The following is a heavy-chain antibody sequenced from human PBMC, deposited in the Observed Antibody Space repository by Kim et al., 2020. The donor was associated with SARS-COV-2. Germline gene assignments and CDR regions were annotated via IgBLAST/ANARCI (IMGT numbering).Heavy chain of an antibody. V-gene: IGHV4-31*03. Sequence: SETLSLTCTVSGGSISSGGYYWSWIRQHPGKGLEWIGDIYYSGKTYYNPSLKSRVIISVDTSKNKFSLKLSSVTAADTAVYYCVRESSSGYYGGGLFDYWGQGTLGTVSS. D-gene: IGHD3-22*01. CDR3: VRESSSGYYGGGLFDY. J-gene: IGHJ4*02. CDR2: IYYSGKT. CDR1: GGSISSGGYY.